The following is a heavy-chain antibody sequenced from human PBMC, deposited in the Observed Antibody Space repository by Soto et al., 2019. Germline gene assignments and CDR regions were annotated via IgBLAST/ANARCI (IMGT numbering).Heavy chain of an antibody. D-gene: IGHD2-8*02. J-gene: IGHJ6*02. CDR1: GGSISSSNW. CDR3: ARLEVMCWSTRYYDYGIDF. CDR2: IYHSGST. Sequence: PSETLSLTCAVSGGSISSSNWWSWVRQPPGKGLEWIGAIYHSGSTNYNPSLKSRVTISVDKSNNQFSLKLSSVTAADTAVYYCARLEVMCWSTRYYDYGIDFLGQGPTVSV. V-gene: IGHV4-4*02.